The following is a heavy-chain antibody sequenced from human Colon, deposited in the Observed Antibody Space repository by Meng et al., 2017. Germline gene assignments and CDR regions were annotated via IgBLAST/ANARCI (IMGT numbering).Heavy chain of an antibody. CDR1: GFTFSSYW. CDR3: ARYSSSWYEEGY. V-gene: IGHV3-7*01. J-gene: IGHJ4*02. D-gene: IGHD6-13*01. Sequence: GESLKISCAASGFTFSSYWMSWVRQAPGKGLEWVANIKQDGTENYYVDSVKGRFTISRDNTKNSLYLQMNSLRAEDTAVYYCARYSSSWYEEGYWGQGTLVTVSS. CDR2: IKQDGTEN.